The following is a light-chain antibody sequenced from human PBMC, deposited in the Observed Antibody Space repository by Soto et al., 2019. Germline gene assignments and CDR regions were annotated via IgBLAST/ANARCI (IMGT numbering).Light chain of an antibody. Sequence: QSALSQPASVSGSPGQSIPISCTGTSSDVGAYKYVSWYQQHPGKVPKLIIYGVSNRPSGVSNRFSGSKSGNTAFLTISGLQPEDEADYYCSSFTGTTTLDVFGTGTKVTVL. CDR1: SSDVGAYKY. CDR3: SSFTGTTTLDV. V-gene: IGLV2-14*03. J-gene: IGLJ1*01. CDR2: GVS.